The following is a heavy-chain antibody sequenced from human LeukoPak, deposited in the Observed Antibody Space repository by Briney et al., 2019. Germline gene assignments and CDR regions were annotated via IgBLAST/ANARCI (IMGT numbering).Heavy chain of an antibody. D-gene: IGHD6-6*01. Sequence: GASVKVSCKASGYTFTSYYMHWVRQAPGQGLEWMGIINPSGGSTSYAQKFQGRVTMTRDTSTSTVYMELSSLRSEDTAVYYCAREMDNSSSGAFSYYYMDVWGKGTTVTVSS. CDR3: AREMDNSSSGAFSYYYMDV. V-gene: IGHV1-46*03. CDR1: GYTFTSYY. J-gene: IGHJ6*03. CDR2: INPSGGST.